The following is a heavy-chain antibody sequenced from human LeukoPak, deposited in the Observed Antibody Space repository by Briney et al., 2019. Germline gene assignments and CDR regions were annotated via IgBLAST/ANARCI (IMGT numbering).Heavy chain of an antibody. CDR3: ARHVRGSSSWSLEY. CDR2: IYPGGSDT. D-gene: IGHD6-13*01. Sequence: GESLKISCKGSGYSFTSYWIVWVRQMPGKGLEWMGIIYPGGSDTRYSPSFQGQVTISADKSITTAYLQWSSLKASDTAMYYCARHVRGSSSWSLEYWGQGTLVTVSS. CDR1: GYSFTSYW. V-gene: IGHV5-51*01. J-gene: IGHJ4*02.